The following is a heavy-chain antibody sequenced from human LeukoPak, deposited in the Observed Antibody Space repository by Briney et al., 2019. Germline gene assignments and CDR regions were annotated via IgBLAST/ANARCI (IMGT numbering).Heavy chain of an antibody. D-gene: IGHD5-18*01. CDR2: INTNTGNP. CDR1: GYTFTSSA. CDR3: GRDPKLGIRGYTYGYIDY. Sequence: GASVKVSCKASGYTFTSSAMNWVRQAPGQGLEWMGWINTNTGNPTYAQGFTGRYVFSLDTSVSTAYLQISGLKADDTAVYYCGRDPKLGIRGYTYGYIDYWGQGTLVTVSS. V-gene: IGHV7-4-1*02. J-gene: IGHJ4*02.